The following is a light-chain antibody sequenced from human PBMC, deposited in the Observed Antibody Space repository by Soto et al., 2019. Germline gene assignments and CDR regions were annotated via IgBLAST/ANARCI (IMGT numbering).Light chain of an antibody. J-gene: IGKJ2*01. CDR3: QQYNSS. Sequence: DIPMTQSPSTLSASVGDRVTITCRASQSISTWLAWYQQKPGKAPKLLIYKASSLESGVPSRFSGSGSGTEFTLTISSLQPDDIATYYCQQYNSSFGQGTKLEIK. CDR2: KAS. V-gene: IGKV1-5*03. CDR1: QSISTW.